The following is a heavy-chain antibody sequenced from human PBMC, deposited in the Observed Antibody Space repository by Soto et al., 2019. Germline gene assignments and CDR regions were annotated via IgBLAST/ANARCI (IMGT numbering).Heavy chain of an antibody. CDR3: ERDMYGGTYKYYYGMEV. CDR1: GFTFSSYA. J-gene: IGHJ6*02. Sequence: PGGSLRLSCAASGFTFSSYAMSWVRQAPGKGLEWVSDISGSGGNKYYEESVKGRLKIYRENSKRTLYLQMNRMRADDTDVYYCERDMYGGTYKYYYGMEVWGQGTTVTVYS. D-gene: IGHD1-26*01. V-gene: IGHV3-23*01. CDR2: ISGSGGNK.